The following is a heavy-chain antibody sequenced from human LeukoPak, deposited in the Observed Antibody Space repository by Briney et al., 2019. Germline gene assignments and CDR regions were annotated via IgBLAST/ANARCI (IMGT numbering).Heavy chain of an antibody. CDR2: IYDGGSNT. CDR1: GFTFSANA. Sequence: GGSLRLSCGASGFTFSANALSWVRQAPGKGLEWVSTIYDGGSNTNYADSVKGRFTISRDNSKNTLYLQMNSLRAEDTAVYYCARDHKGWNYDYYYYMDVWGKGATVTVSS. V-gene: IGHV3-23*01. CDR3: ARDHKGWNYDYYYYMDV. D-gene: IGHD1-1*01. J-gene: IGHJ6*03.